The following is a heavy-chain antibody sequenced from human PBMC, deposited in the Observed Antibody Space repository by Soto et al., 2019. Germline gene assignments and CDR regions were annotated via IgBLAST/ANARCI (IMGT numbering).Heavy chain of an antibody. CDR3: AKSGQWDRPRRFGSGRYNYYGMDV. V-gene: IGHV3-23*01. J-gene: IGHJ6*01. CDR2: IIGSGDST. D-gene: IGHD3-10*01. CDR1: GFTFSSYA. Sequence: EVHLLESGGGLVQPGGSLRLSCAASGFTFSSYAMSWVRQAPGKGLEWVSTIIGSGDSTYSADSVKGRFTISRDNSRNTLYLQMNSRRAEDTGLFYCAKSGQWDRPRRFGSGRYNYYGMDVWGQGTTVTGSS.